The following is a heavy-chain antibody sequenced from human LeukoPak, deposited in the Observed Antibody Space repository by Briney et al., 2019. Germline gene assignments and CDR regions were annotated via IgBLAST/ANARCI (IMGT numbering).Heavy chain of an antibody. D-gene: IGHD2-2*01. CDR3: ARDSRVAPNYYYYGMDV. CDR1: GFTVSSNY. CDR2: IYSGGST. Sequence: PGGSLRLSCAASGFTVSSNYMSWVRQAPGKGLEWVSVIYSGGSTYYADSVKGRFTISRDNSKNTLYLQMNSLRAEDTAVYYCARDSRVAPNYYYYGMDVWGQGTTVTVSS. J-gene: IGHJ6*02. V-gene: IGHV3-66*01.